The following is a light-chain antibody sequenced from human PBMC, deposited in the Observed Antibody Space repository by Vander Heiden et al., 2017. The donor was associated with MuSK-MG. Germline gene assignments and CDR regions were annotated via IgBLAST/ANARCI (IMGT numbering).Light chain of an antibody. Sequence: DIQLTKSPSSLSASVGDRVTITCRASQNITSWLDWYQQKPGKAPQLLIYNASSLQSGVPSRFSGSGSGTEFTLTISSLQPDDFAYYYCQQDNSSPFTFGQGTKVDIK. CDR1: QNITSW. J-gene: IGKJ2*01. CDR3: QQDNSSPFT. CDR2: NAS. V-gene: IGKV1-39*01.